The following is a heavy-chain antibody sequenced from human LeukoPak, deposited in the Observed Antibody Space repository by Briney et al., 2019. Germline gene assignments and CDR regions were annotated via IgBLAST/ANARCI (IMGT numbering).Heavy chain of an antibody. CDR3: AVCGYYEGY. CDR2: IDSTDNK. Sequence: SGPALVTATQTLTLTCTFSGFSFSTNGVRVSWIRQPSGKALEWLARIDSTDNKYYSTSLKTRLTIFKDNSKNLVVLTMTNMDPVDTATYYCAVCGYYEGYWGQGTLVTVSS. V-gene: IGHV2-70*04. J-gene: IGHJ4*02. CDR1: GFSFSTNGVR. D-gene: IGHD3-3*01.